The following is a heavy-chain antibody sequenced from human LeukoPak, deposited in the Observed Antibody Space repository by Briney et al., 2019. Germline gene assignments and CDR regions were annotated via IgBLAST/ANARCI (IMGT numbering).Heavy chain of an antibody. D-gene: IGHD1-14*01. CDR3: AKGGPEASAGLSWFDP. Sequence: SETLSLTCTVSVGSISSGSHYWTWIRQPAGKGLEWIGRIYTRGSANYNPSLESRVTISVDTSMNQFSLKLTSVTAADTAVYYCAKGGPEASAGLSWFDPWGQGTLVTVSS. CDR2: IYTRGSA. CDR1: VGSISSGSHY. V-gene: IGHV4-61*02. J-gene: IGHJ5*02.